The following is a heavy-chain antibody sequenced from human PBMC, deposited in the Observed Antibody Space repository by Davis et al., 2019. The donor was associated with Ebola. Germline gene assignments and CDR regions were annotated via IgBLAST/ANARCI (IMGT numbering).Heavy chain of an antibody. CDR2: LGTSADT. D-gene: IGHD3-9*01. CDR1: GFIFSSYV. Sequence: GGSLRLSCAASGFIFSSYVMSWVRQAPGKGLEWVSTLGTSADTSYADSVKGRFTISRDNSKNTLNLQMNGLRVEDTAIYYCVKDTSDIWFDIWGQGTMVTVSS. J-gene: IGHJ3*02. V-gene: IGHV3-23*01. CDR3: VKDTSDIWFDI.